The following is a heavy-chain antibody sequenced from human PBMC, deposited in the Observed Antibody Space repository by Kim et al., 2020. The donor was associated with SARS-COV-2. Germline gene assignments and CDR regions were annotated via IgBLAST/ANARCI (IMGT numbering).Heavy chain of an antibody. J-gene: IGHJ4*02. CDR2: IHHSGSN. Sequence: SETLSLTCAVSGASVNNINWWSWVRQSPGKGLEWIGEIHHSGSNNYNPSLKSRVSMSIDKSNNLFSLKLSSVTAADTAVYYCVRLRTETGSFFRFDYWGQGTLVAVSS. CDR1: GASVNNINW. V-gene: IGHV4-4*02. CDR3: VRLRTETGSFFRFDY. D-gene: IGHD3-10*01.